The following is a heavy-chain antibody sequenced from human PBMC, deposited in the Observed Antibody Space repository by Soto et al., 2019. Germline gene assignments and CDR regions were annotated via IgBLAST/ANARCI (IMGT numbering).Heavy chain of an antibody. CDR3: ARDHGTRYLGKD. CDR2: IIPILGIA. CDR1: GGTFSSYT. D-gene: IGHD3-9*01. J-gene: IGHJ4*02. V-gene: IGHV1-69*08. Sequence: QVQLVQSGAEVKKPGSSVKVSCKASGGTFSSYTISWVRQAPGQGLEWMGRIIPILGIANYAQKFQGRVTITADKSTSTAYMELSTLNSEDTAVYYCARDHGTRYLGKDWGQGTLVTVSS.